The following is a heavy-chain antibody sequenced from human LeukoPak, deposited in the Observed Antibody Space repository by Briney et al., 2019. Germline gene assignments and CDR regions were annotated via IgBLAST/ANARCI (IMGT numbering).Heavy chain of an antibody. CDR2: ISSSGSTI. Sequence: GGSLRLSCAASGFIFSAYEMNWVRQAPGKGLEWVSYISSSGSTIYYAASVKGRFTISRDNAKKSLYLQMNSLRAEDTAVYYCARVYSSGWSYWGQGTLVTVSS. V-gene: IGHV3-48*03. J-gene: IGHJ4*02. CDR3: ARVYSSGWSY. D-gene: IGHD6-19*01. CDR1: GFIFSAYE.